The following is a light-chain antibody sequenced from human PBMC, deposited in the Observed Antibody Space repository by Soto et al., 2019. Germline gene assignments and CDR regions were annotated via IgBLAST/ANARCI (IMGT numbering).Light chain of an antibody. V-gene: IGKV4-1*01. CDR1: QSVLYSSNNKNY. Sequence: DIVMTQSPDSLAVSLGERATINCKSSQSVLYSSNNKNYLAWYQQKPGQPPKLLIYWASTRESGVPDRFSGSGSGTEFTLINSSLQAEDVAVYYCQQYYSTPRTFGQGTKVEIK. CDR3: QQYYSTPRT. J-gene: IGKJ1*01. CDR2: WAS.